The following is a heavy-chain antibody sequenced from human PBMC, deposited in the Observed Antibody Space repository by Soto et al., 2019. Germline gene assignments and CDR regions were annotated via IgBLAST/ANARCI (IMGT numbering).Heavy chain of an antibody. V-gene: IGHV4-31*03. CDR1: GGSISSGGYY. CDR3: ARSKYGSGSCYDLDWFDP. CDR2: IYYSGST. J-gene: IGHJ5*02. Sequence: QVQLQESGPGLVKPSQTLSLTCTVSGGSISSGGYYWSWIRQHPGKGLEWIGYIYYSGSTYYNPSLKSRVTISVDTSKNQFSLKLSSVTAADTAVYYCARSKYGSGSCYDLDWFDPWGQGTLVTVSS. D-gene: IGHD3-10*01.